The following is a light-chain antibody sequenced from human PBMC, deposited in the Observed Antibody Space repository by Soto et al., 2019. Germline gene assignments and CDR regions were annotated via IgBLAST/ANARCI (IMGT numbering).Light chain of an antibody. CDR2: KAS. J-gene: IGKJ1*01. CDR3: QQYNTFPWT. CDR1: QSISSW. V-gene: IGKV1-5*03. Sequence: DIQVTQSPSTLSASVGDRVSITCRASQSISSWLAWYQQKPGKAPKALIYKASSLESGVPSRFSGSESGTEFTLTISRLQPDDFATYYCQQYNTFPWTFGQGTKVEVK.